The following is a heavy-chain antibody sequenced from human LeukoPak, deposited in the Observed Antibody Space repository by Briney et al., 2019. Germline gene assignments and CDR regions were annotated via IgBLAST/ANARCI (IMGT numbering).Heavy chain of an antibody. D-gene: IGHD3-10*01. CDR3: AKEGDYGSPPYYFDY. CDR1: GFTFSTYA. V-gene: IGHV3-23*01. J-gene: IGHJ4*02. CDR2: ISGSGGST. Sequence: GGSLRLSCAASGFTFSTYAMSWVRQAPGKGREWVSGISGSGGSTYYADSVKGRFTISRDNSKNTLYLQMNSLRAEDTAVYYCAKEGDYGSPPYYFDYWGQGTQVTVSS.